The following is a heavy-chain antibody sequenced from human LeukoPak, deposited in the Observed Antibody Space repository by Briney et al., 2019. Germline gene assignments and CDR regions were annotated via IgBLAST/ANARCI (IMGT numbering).Heavy chain of an antibody. Sequence: PGRSLRLSCAASGFSLSSYVMHWVRQAPGKGLEWVAIISYDGSKKYYADSVKGRFTISRDNSKNTLYLQMNSLRAEDTAVYYCAKDQGYGSGSYYSPDAFDIWGQGTMVTVSS. CDR1: GFSLSSYV. V-gene: IGHV3-30-3*01. D-gene: IGHD3-10*01. CDR2: ISYDGSKK. CDR3: AKDQGYGSGSYYSPDAFDI. J-gene: IGHJ3*02.